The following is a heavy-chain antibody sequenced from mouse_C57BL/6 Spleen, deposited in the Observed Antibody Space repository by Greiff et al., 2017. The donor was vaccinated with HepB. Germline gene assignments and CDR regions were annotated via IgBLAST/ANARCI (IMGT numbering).Heavy chain of an antibody. J-gene: IGHJ2*01. D-gene: IGHD2-5*01. CDR2: INYDGSST. CDR1: GFTFSDYY. V-gene: IGHV5-16*01. CDR3: ARSYYSHYGDYFDY. Sequence: EVHLVESEGGLVQPGSSMKLSCTASGFTFSDYYMAWVRQVPEKGLEWVANINYDGSSTYYLDSLKSRFIISRDNAKNILYLQMSSLKSEDTATYYCARSYYSHYGDYFDYWGQGTTLTVSS.